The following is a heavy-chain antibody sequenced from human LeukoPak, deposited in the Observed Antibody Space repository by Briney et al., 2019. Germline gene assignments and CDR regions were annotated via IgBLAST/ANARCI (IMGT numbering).Heavy chain of an antibody. CDR3: ASRHFEN. CDR2: ISSSSSYI. V-gene: IGHV3-21*04. J-gene: IGHJ4*02. CDR1: GFTFSSYR. Sequence: GGSLRLSCAASGFTFSSYRMNWVRQAPGEGLEWVSFISSSSSYIDYADSVKGRFTISRDNAKNSLYLQMNSLRVEDTAVYYCASRHFENWGQGTLVTVSS.